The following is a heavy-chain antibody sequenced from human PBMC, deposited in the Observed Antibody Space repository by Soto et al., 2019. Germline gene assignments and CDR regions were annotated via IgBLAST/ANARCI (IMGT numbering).Heavy chain of an antibody. CDR2: IYYSGST. CDR3: ARLIVRLVEDTIQESDFGVVAHFDY. J-gene: IGHJ4*02. D-gene: IGHD3-3*01. Sequence: SETLSLTCTVSGGSISSSSYYWGWIRQPPGKGLEWIGSIYYSGSTYYNPSLKSRVTISVDTSKNQFSLKLSSVTAADTAVYYCARLIVRLVEDTIQESDFGVVAHFDYWGQGTLVTVSS. V-gene: IGHV4-39*01. CDR1: GGSISSSSYY.